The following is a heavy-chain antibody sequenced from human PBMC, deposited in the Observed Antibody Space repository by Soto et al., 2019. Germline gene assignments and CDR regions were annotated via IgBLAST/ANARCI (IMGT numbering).Heavy chain of an antibody. CDR2: ISADNGNT. CDR3: AGSPTHVYGS. V-gene: IGHV1-18*01. CDR1: GYTLTSYG. J-gene: IGHJ4*02. D-gene: IGHD4-17*01. Sequence: QVQLVQSGAEVKKPGASVKVSCKASGYTLTSYGISWVRQAPGQGLEWMGWISADNGNTNYAQKLQGRVTMTTDTSSSAGDMELRPFSSEHTAGDYSAGSPTHVYGSWGQGTLFPSSS.